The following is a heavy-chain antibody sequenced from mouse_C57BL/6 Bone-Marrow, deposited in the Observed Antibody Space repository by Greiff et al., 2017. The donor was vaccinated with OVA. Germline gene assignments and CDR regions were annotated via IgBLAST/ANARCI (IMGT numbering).Heavy chain of an antibody. CDR3: ARGQLRLPYFDY. Sequence: QVQLQQSGAELARPGASVKLSCKASGYTFTSYGISWVKQRTGQGLEWIGEIYPRSGNTYYNEKFKGKATLTAYKSSSTAYMELRSLTSEDSAVYFCARGQLRLPYFDYWGQGTTLTVSS. CDR2: IYPRSGNT. CDR1: GYTFTSYG. J-gene: IGHJ2*01. D-gene: IGHD3-2*02. V-gene: IGHV1-81*01.